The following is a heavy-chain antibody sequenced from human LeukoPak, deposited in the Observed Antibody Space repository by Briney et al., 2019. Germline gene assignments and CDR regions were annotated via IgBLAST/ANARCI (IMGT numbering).Heavy chain of an antibody. CDR1: GFTFSSYW. D-gene: IGHD3-22*01. CDR2: IYYSGST. J-gene: IGHJ4*02. Sequence: PGGSLRLSCAASGFTFSSYWMSWVRQPPGKGLEWIGSIYYSGSTYYNPSLKSRVTISVDTSKKQFSLKLSSVTAADTAVYYCARQRTVEKKRVTMIAVALPGPIDSWGQGTLVTVSS. V-gene: IGHV4-39*01. CDR3: ARQRTVEKKRVTMIAVALPGPIDS.